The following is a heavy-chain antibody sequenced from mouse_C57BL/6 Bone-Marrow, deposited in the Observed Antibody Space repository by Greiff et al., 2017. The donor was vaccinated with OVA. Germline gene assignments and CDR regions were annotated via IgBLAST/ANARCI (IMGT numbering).Heavy chain of an antibody. CDR1: GYTFTSYW. D-gene: IGHD2-2*01. CDR3: ARSSGYGFAY. CDR2: IDPSDSYT. J-gene: IGHJ3*01. V-gene: IGHV1-50*01. Sequence: VQLQQPGAELVKPGASVKLSCKASGYTFTSYWMQWVKQRPGQGLAWIGEIDPSDSYTNYNQKFKGKATLTVDTSSSTAYMQLSSLTSEDSAVYYCARSSGYGFAYWGQGTLVTVSA.